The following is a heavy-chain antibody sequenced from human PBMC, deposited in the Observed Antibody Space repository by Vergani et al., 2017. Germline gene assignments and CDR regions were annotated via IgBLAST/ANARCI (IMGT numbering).Heavy chain of an antibody. Sequence: QVQLVESGGGVVQPGRSLRLSCAASGFTFSSYGMHWVRQAPGKGLEWVAVISYDGSNKYYADSVKGRFTISRDNSKNTLYLQMNSLRAEDTAVYYCATRYRYCSGGSCYSDAFDIWGQGTMVTVSS. V-gene: IGHV3-30*03. D-gene: IGHD2-15*01. CDR1: GFTFSSYG. CDR2: ISYDGSNK. J-gene: IGHJ3*02. CDR3: ATRYRYCSGGSCYSDAFDI.